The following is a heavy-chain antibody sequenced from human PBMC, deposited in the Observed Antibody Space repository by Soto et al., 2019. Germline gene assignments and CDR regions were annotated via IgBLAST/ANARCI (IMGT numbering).Heavy chain of an antibody. CDR2: INPNSGGT. CDR1: GYTFTGYY. CDR3: ASGNPGIGAAGKTWFAP. Sequence: GASVKVSCKASGYTFTGYYMHWVRQAPGQGLEWMGWINPNSGGTNYAQKFQGWVTMTRDTSISTAYMELSRLRSDDTAVYYCASGNPGIGAAGKTWFAPWGQGTLVTVSS. J-gene: IGHJ5*02. V-gene: IGHV1-2*04. D-gene: IGHD6-13*01.